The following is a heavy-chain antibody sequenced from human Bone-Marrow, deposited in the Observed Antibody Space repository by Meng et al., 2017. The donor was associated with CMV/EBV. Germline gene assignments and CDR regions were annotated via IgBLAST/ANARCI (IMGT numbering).Heavy chain of an antibody. CDR2: INPNSGGT. V-gene: IGHV1-2*02. CDR1: GYTFTGYY. Sequence: ASVKVSCKASGYTFTGYYMHWVRQAPGQGLEWMGWINPNSGGTNYAQKFQGRVTMTSDTSISTAYMELSRLRSDDTAVYYCARIQFLETANDAFDIWGQGTIVTVSS. CDR3: ARIQFLETANDAFDI. J-gene: IGHJ3*02.